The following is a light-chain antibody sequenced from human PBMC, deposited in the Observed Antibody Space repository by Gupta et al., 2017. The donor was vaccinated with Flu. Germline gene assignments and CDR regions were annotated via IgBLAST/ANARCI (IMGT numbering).Light chain of an antibody. Sequence: DIQMTQSPSSLSASLGDRVTITCRASETISGFLNWYQQVPGKAPQLLIYDASSLPSGVPSRFSGSGSGTDFTLIISGVQPEDFATYYCQQSASTPYTFGQGTILEIK. CDR1: ETISGF. CDR3: QQSASTPYT. CDR2: DAS. J-gene: IGKJ2*01. V-gene: IGKV1-39*01.